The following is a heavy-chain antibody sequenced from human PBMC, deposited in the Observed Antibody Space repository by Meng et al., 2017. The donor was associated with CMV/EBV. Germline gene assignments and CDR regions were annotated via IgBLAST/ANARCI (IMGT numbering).Heavy chain of an antibody. CDR2: ISGYNDNT. J-gene: IGHJ4*02. CDR3: AGDTMMIMSFDH. CDR1: GYTFTHHG. Sequence: QVQLVQSGAEVRKPGATVTVSCKASGYTFTHHGISWVRQAPGQGLEWMGWISGYNDNTKYARHLQGRVTMTTDTSTNTAYMELRSLRSDDTAIYYCAGDTMMIMSFDHWGPGTLVTVSS. D-gene: IGHD3-22*01. V-gene: IGHV1-18*01.